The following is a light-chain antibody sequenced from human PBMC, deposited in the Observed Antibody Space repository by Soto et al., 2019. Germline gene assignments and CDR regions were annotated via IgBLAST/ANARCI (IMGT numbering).Light chain of an antibody. Sequence: SYELTQPLSVSVALGQTARITCGGNNIGSKNVHWYRQKPGQAPVLVMYRDSNRPSGIPERFSGSNSGNTATLTISRAQAGDEADYYCQVWDSSTSSYVFGTGTKLTVL. V-gene: IGLV3-9*01. CDR1: NIGSKN. CDR2: RDS. CDR3: QVWDSSTSSYV. J-gene: IGLJ1*01.